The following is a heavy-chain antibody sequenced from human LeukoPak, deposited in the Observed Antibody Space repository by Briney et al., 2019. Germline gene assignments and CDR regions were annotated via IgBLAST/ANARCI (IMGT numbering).Heavy chain of an antibody. V-gene: IGHV3-30*02. J-gene: IGHJ4*02. CDR3: AKDPEKSRLSY. Sequence: PGGSLRLSCAASAFSLNAYNMNWVRQAPGKGLEWVAFIRYDGSNKYYADSVKGRFTISRDNSKNTLYLQMNSLRAEDTAVYYCAKDPEKSRLSYWGQGTLVTVSS. CDR1: AFSLNAYN. CDR2: IRYDGSNK.